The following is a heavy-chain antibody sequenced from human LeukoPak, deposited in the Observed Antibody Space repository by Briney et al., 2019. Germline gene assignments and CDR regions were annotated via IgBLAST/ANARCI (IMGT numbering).Heavy chain of an antibody. CDR1: GGSIGSYY. Sequence: PSETLSLTCTVSGGSIGSYYWSWIRQPPGKGLEWIGYIYYSGSANYNPSLKSRVTISVDTSKNQFSLKLSSVTAADTAVYYCARRWFGELSPGYYYYYYMDVWGKGTTVTVSS. J-gene: IGHJ6*03. V-gene: IGHV4-59*08. D-gene: IGHD3-10*01. CDR3: ARRWFGELSPGYYYYYYMDV. CDR2: IYYSGSA.